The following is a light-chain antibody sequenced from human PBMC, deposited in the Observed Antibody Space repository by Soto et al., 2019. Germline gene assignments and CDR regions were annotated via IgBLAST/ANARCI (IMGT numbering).Light chain of an antibody. CDR2: SNN. J-gene: IGLJ2*01. Sequence: QSVLTQPPSASGTPGQRVTISCSGSRSNIGSNTVNWYQQLPGTAPKLLIYSNNQRPSGVPDRFSGSKSGTSASLAISGLQSEDEADYYCAAWDDSLNGQGVFGGGTKVTVL. CDR3: AAWDDSLNGQGV. V-gene: IGLV1-44*01. CDR1: RSNIGSNT.